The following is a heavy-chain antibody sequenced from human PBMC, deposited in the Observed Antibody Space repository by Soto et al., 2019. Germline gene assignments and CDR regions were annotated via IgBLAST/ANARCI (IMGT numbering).Heavy chain of an antibody. V-gene: IGHV1-69*12. CDR3: ARNYYGSGSYYIDY. CDR2: IIPIFGTA. CDR1: GGTFSPYA. J-gene: IGHJ4*02. Sequence: QVQLVQSGAEVKKPGSSVKVSCKASGGTFSPYAISWVRKAPGQGLEWMGGIIPIFGTADYAQKFQGRVTITADESTSTAYMELSSLRSEDTAVYYCARNYYGSGSYYIDYWGQGTLVTVSS. D-gene: IGHD3-10*01.